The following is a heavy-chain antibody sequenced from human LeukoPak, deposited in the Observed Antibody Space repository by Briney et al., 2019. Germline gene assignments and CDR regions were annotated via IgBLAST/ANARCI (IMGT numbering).Heavy chain of an antibody. CDR2: ILYSGST. Sequence: SETLSLTCTASGGSISRSYHRSWLRPQPGKRLEWIGYILYSGSTYHNPSVKSGVRISVDTSKNQLSLKLSCVTAADTAVYYCARMSRRAEYFYDSWGQGTLVTVSS. CDR3: ARMSRRAEYFYDS. CDR1: GGSISRSYH. V-gene: IGHV4-31*03. J-gene: IGHJ4*02.